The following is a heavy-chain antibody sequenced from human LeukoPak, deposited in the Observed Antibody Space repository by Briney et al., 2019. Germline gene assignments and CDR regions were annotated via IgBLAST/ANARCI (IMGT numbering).Heavy chain of an antibody. CDR3: ARDSSWYSFDY. Sequence: GGSLRLSCAASGLTFSDAWMNWVRQAPGKGLEWVAVIWYDGSNKYYADSVKGRFTISRDNSKNTLYLQMNSLRAEDTAVYYCARDSSWYSFDYWGQGTLVTVSS. D-gene: IGHD6-13*01. CDR1: GLTFSDAW. CDR2: IWYDGSNK. J-gene: IGHJ4*02. V-gene: IGHV3-33*08.